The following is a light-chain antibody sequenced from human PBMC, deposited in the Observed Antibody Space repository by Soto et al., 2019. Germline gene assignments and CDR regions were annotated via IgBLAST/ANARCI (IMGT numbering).Light chain of an antibody. CDR1: QSVSSSY. J-gene: IGKJ4*01. CDR3: QQYGSSPQNT. CDR2: DAS. V-gene: IGKV3D-20*01. Sequence: EIVLTQSPATLSLSPGERATLSCGASQSVSSSYLAWYQQKPGLAPRLLIYDASSRATGIPDRFSGSGSGTDFTLTISRLEPEDFAVYYCQQYGSSPQNTFGGGTKVEIK.